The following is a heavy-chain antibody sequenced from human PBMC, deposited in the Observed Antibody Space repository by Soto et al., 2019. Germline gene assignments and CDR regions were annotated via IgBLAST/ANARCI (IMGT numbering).Heavy chain of an antibody. CDR2: IIPILGIA. CDR1: GGTFSSDT. V-gene: IGHV1-69*08. Sequence: QVQLVQSGAEVKKPGSSVKVSCKASGGTFSSDTITWVRQAPGQGLEWMGRIIPILGIANYAQKFQGRVTITADKSTSTAYMELSSLRSEDTAVYYCARDRGAGGENYWGQGTLVTVSS. D-gene: IGHD3-10*01. CDR3: ARDRGAGGENY. J-gene: IGHJ4*02.